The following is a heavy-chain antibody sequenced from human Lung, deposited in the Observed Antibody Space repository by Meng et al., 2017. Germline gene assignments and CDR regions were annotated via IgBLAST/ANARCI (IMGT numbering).Heavy chain of an antibody. CDR2: IYNSGST. CDR3: ARGQKGYFDL. Sequence: VQLKGSGPGLGKPSQTLSLTCTVSGGSISSSNYYWSWIRQPPGKGLEWSGHIYNSGSTYYNPSLKSRITISVDTSKNQFSLKLGSVTAADTAVYYCARGQKGYFDLWGRGTLVTVSS. J-gene: IGHJ2*01. CDR1: GGSISSSNYY. V-gene: IGHV4-30-4*01.